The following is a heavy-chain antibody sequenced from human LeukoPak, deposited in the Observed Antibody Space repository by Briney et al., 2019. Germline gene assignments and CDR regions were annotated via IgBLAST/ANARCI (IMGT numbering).Heavy chain of an antibody. CDR1: GGPFSGYF. J-gene: IGHJ4*02. V-gene: IGHV4-34*01. CDR3: ARRYYYNLGSFPFDF. Sequence: PSETLSLTCAVSGGPFSGYFWSWIRQSSEKGLEWIREIHNSGTTNYNPSLNSRVTISEDTSKNQFYLNLSSVTAADTAVYYCARRYYYNLGSFPFDFWGQGTLATVSS. CDR2: IHNSGTT. D-gene: IGHD3-10*01.